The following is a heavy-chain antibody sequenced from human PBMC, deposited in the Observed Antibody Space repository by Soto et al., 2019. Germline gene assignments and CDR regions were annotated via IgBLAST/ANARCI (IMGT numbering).Heavy chain of an antibody. CDR2: IGRRSDI. CDR3: AREETAWPLAYGLDV. V-gene: IGHV3-21*01. Sequence: PGGSLRLSCVASGFTFITYSMNWVRQAPGKGLEWVSSIGRRSDIYYADSVKGRFTISRDNAKNSVSLQMNSLRDEDTAVYYCAREETAWPLAYGLDVWGQGTTVTVSS. CDR1: GFTFITYS. D-gene: IGHD2-21*02. J-gene: IGHJ6*02.